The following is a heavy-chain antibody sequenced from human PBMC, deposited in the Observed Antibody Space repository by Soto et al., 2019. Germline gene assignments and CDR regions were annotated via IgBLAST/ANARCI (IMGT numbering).Heavy chain of an antibody. CDR1: XFALTSPGMC. J-gene: IGHJ4*02. Sequence: SGPTLVNPTQTLTLTCTVXXFALTSPGMCVTCIRQPPGKALECIALIEWGDDKNFTTSLMATLTLSKDTSKNQVDLTVTNMDPVDTGTSKCARMMKRGSSXWIQIDYWGQGTLVTVSS. CDR3: ARMMKRGSSXWIQIDY. V-gene: IGHV2-70*01. D-gene: IGHD3-16*01. CDR2: IEWGDDK.